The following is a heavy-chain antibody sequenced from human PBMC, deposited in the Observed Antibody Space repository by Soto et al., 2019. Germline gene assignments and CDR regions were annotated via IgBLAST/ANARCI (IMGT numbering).Heavy chain of an antibody. CDR1: GFTFSSYA. V-gene: IGHV3-23*01. J-gene: IGHJ4*02. Sequence: EVQLLESGGGLVQPGGSRRLSCAASGFTFSSYAMSWVRQAPGKGLEWVSAISGNSVYTYYADSVKGRFTISRDNSKDTLYLQMNSLRADDTAVYYCVKPPDPDGRWLHFGDWGQGTLVTVSS. CDR2: ISGNSVYT. CDR3: VKPPDPDGRWLHFGD. D-gene: IGHD5-12*01.